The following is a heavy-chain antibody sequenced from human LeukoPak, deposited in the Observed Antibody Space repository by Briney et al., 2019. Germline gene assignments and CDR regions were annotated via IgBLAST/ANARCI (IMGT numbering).Heavy chain of an antibody. D-gene: IGHD6-13*01. CDR1: GGSISSYY. CDR3: AREYIAAAGTTEFDP. V-gene: IGHV4-59*01. Sequence: SETLSLTCTVSGGSISSYYWSWIRQPPGKGLEWIGYIYYSGSTNYNPSLKSRVTISVDTSKNQFSLKLSSVTAADTAVYYCAREYIAAAGTTEFDPWGQGTLVTVSS. CDR2: IYYSGST. J-gene: IGHJ5*02.